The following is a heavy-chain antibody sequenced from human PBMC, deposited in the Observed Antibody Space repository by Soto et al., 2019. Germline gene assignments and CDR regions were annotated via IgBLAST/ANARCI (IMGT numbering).Heavy chain of an antibody. D-gene: IGHD3-10*01. CDR3: ARSGMGWYYYGMDV. CDR1: GYTFTGYY. CDR2: INPNSGGT. V-gene: IGHV1-2*02. J-gene: IGHJ6*02. Sequence: ASVKVSCKASGYTFTGYYMHWVRQAPGQGLEWMGWINPNSGGTNYAQKFQGRVTMTRDTSISTAYMELSRPRSDDTAVYYCARSGMGWYYYGMDVWGQGTTVTVSS.